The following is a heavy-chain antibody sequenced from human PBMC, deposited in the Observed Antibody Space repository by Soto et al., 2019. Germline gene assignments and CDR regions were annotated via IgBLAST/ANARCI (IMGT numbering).Heavy chain of an antibody. CDR3: ARASCSGGSCYSETWGLAS. CDR2: IYYSGST. J-gene: IGHJ4*02. Sequence: QLQLQESGPGLVKSSQTLSLTCKVSGGSITSGGYYWSWIRQHPGKGLEWIGYIYYSGSTYYNPSPTSRRSLSMETSKNQFSLTVSSGTAADTAVYYCARASCSGGSCYSETWGLASWGQGARVTVPS. CDR1: GGSITSGGYY. V-gene: IGHV4-31*03. D-gene: IGHD2-15*01.